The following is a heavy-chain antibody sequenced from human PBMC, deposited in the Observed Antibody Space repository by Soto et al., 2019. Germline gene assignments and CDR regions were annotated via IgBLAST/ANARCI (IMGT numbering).Heavy chain of an antibody. D-gene: IGHD3-3*01. Sequence: QVQLVQSGAEVKKPGASVKVSCKASGYTFTSYDINWVRQATGQGLEWMGWMNPNSGNTGYAQKFQGRVTMIRNTSISTAYMELSSLRSEDTAVYYCARGVPRITIFGVVNGVVWFDPWGQGTLVTVSS. CDR1: GYTFTSYD. CDR2: MNPNSGNT. CDR3: ARGVPRITIFGVVNGVVWFDP. J-gene: IGHJ5*02. V-gene: IGHV1-8*01.